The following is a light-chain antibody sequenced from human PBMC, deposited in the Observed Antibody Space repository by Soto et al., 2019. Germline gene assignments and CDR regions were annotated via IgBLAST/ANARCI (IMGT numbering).Light chain of an antibody. J-gene: IGKJ1*01. V-gene: IGKV3-11*01. CDR1: QSVSSY. CDR2: DAS. CDR3: QQRSNWPRGRT. Sequence: EIVLTQSPATLSLSPGERATLSCRASQSVSSYLAWYQQKPGQAPRLLIYDASNRATGIPARFSGSGSGTDFTLTISSLEPEDFAVYYCQQRSNWPRGRTFSQGTKVDIK.